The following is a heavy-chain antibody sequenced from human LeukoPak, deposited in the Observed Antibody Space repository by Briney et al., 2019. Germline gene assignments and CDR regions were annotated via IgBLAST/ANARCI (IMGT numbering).Heavy chain of an antibody. V-gene: IGHV3-23*01. J-gene: IGHJ4*02. CDR3: AKDGLYYDGSEHVYYFDS. CDR2: IFYSGGAT. D-gene: IGHD3-22*01. CDR1: VFTFSRSA. Sequence: GGSLRLSCAASVFTFSRSAMTWVRECPGTGVEFVASIFYSGGATYYADSVKGRFTISRDNSKNTLYLQMNSLRAEDTALYYCAKDGLYYDGSEHVYYFDSWGQGTLVTVSS.